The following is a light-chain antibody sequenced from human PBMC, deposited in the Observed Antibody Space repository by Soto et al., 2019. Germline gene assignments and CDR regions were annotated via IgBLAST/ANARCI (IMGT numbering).Light chain of an antibody. CDR2: DAY. Sequence: DIQMTQSPSTLSASVGDRVTITCRASQSISSWLAWYQQKPGKVPKLLIYDAYSLESGVPSRFSGSGSGTEFTLTISSLQHDDFATYYCQQYNSYGTFGQGTKLELK. J-gene: IGKJ2*02. CDR1: QSISSW. CDR3: QQYNSYGT. V-gene: IGKV1-5*01.